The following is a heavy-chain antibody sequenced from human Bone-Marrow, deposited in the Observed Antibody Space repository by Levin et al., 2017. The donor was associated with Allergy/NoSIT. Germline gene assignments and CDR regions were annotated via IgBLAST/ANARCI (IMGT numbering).Heavy chain of an antibody. V-gene: IGHV3-74*01. Sequence: LSLTCAASGFTFNIFWMHWVRQVPGKGPVWVSRISNDGSITTYADSVKGRFTISRDNAKNTVYLQMSSLRAEDTAMYYCARDIYDYVWGTYAYWGQGSLVTVSS. CDR3: ARDIYDYVWGTYAY. CDR2: ISNDGSIT. J-gene: IGHJ4*02. CDR1: GFTFNIFW. D-gene: IGHD3-16*01.